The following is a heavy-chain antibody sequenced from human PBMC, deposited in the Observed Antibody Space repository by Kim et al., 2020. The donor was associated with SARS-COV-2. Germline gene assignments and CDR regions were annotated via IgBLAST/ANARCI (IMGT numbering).Heavy chain of an antibody. D-gene: IGHD2-21*01. J-gene: IGHJ4*01. CDR3: ARGPYDGGGRLYNDR. Sequence: ADSVKGRFTISRDNAKNWLFLQRNSLRDEDTAMYYCARGPYDGGGRLYNDRWRQGTLATVSS. V-gene: IGHV3-48*02.